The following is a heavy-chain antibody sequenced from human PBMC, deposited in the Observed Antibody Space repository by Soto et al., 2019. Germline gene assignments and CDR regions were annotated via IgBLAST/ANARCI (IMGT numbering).Heavy chain of an antibody. CDR1: GDSISSYY. CDR3: VRNVDQARAYYFDY. J-gene: IGHJ4*02. Sequence: QVQLQESGPGLVKPSETLSLTCTVSGDSISSYYWSWIRQPPGKGLEWIGYIYYSGRTNYNPSLKSRVTILVDTSKNQFSLKLTSVTAADTAVYYCVRNVDQARAYYFDYWGQGTLVAVSS. V-gene: IGHV4-59*01. D-gene: IGHD5-18*01. CDR2: IYYSGRT.